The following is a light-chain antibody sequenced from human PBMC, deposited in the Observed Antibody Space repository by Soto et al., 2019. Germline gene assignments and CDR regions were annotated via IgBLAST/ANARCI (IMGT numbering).Light chain of an antibody. J-gene: IGLJ1*01. CDR3: SAFTSTSAFYV. Sequence: QSVLTQPASVSGSPGQSITISCTGTSSDIGSYDFVSWYQQHPGKAPKLMIYEVFNRPSGVSNRFSGSKSGNTASLTISGLQADDEADYHRSAFTSTSAFYVFGTGTKLTVL. V-gene: IGLV2-14*01. CDR1: SSDIGSYDF. CDR2: EVF.